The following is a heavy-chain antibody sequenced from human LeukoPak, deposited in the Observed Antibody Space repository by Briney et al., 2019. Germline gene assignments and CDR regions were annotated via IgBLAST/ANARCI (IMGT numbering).Heavy chain of an antibody. CDR1: GISLSTYA. V-gene: IGHV3-23*01. CDR3: ARDRAALQDWVEFDP. CDR2: ISERGGST. J-gene: IGHJ5*02. D-gene: IGHD3/OR15-3a*01. Sequence: PGGPLSFSGVASGISLSTYAMTWFRQAPGKGLEGVYYISERGGSTTYADSVKGRFTISRDTSLNTLYLQMNNLRVEDTAVYFCARDRAALQDWVEFDPWGQGTPVIVSS.